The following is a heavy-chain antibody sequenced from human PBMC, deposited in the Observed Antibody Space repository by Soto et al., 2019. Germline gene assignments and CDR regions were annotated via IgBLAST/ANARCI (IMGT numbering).Heavy chain of an antibody. CDR1: GFTFSSYA. D-gene: IGHD2-15*01. CDR2: ISGSGGST. Sequence: EVQLLESGGGLVQPGGSLRLSCAASGFTFSSYAMSWVRQAPGKGLEWVSAISGSGGSTYYADSVKGRFTISRDNSKNTLYLQMNSRRAEDTAVYYCAKSKLGHCSGGSCLHYYYYYMDVWGKGTTVTVSS. V-gene: IGHV3-23*01. CDR3: AKSKLGHCSGGSCLHYYYYYMDV. J-gene: IGHJ6*03.